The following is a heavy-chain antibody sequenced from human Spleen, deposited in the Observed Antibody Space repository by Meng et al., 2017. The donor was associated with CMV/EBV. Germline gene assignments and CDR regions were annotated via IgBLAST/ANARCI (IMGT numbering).Heavy chain of an antibody. CDR2: INPNTGDT. V-gene: IGHV1-2*06. Sequence: CKSSGYTFTDYYIHWVRQAPGKGLEWMGRINPNTGDTNYAPKFQGRVTMTRDTSIRTAYMELRRLRSDDTAVYYCARSRTGVFGYLDLWGRGTLVTVSS. CDR3: ARSRTGVFGYLDL. CDR1: GYTFTDYY. D-gene: IGHD7-27*01. J-gene: IGHJ2*01.